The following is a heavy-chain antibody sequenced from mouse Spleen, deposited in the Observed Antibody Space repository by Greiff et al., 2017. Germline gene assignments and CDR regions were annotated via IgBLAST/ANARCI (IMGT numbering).Heavy chain of an antibody. CDR1: GYTFTSYW. J-gene: IGHJ3*01. Sequence: QVQLQQSGAELVKPGASVKLSCKASGYTFTSYWMQWVKQRPGQGLEWIGEIDPSDSYTNYNQKFKGKATLTVDTSSSTAYMQLSSLTSEDSAVYYCARKGAGIAYWGQGTLVTVSA. CDR3: ARKGAGIAY. CDR2: IDPSDSYT. V-gene: IGHV1-50*01.